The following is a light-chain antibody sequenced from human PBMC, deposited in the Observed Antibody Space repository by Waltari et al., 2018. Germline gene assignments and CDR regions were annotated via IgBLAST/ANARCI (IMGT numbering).Light chain of an antibody. CDR2: CAS. Sequence: EVVMTQSPATLSVSPGERATLSCRASQSVSINLSWYQQKPGQAPRLLMYCASIRAAGIPARFSGSGSGTEFTLTISSLQSEDIAVYYCQQHNDWPRTFGQGTKVEI. CDR1: QSVSIN. J-gene: IGKJ1*01. V-gene: IGKV3-15*01. CDR3: QQHNDWPRT.